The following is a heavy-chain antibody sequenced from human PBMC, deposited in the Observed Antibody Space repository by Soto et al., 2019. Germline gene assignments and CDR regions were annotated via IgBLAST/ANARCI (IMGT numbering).Heavy chain of an antibody. Sequence: QVQLVESGGGVVQPGGSLRLSCAASGFTFGRHGMHWVRQAPGKGLEWVAVIGSDGRRDSYADSVKGRFTISRDNGQNTLSLQMNSLRADDTSVYYCAIDDDYADKGLDYWGQGTLVTVSS. J-gene: IGHJ4*02. V-gene: IGHV3-33*01. CDR2: IGSDGRRD. CDR1: GFTFGRHG. D-gene: IGHD4-17*01. CDR3: AIDDDYADKGLDY.